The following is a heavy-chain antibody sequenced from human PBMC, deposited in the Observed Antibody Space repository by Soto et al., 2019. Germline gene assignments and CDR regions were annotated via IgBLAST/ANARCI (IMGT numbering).Heavy chain of an antibody. Sequence: GGSLRLSCTASGFTFGDYAMSWFRQAPGKGLEWVGFIRSKAYGGTTEYAASVKGRFTISRDDSKSIAYLQMNSLKTEDTAVYYCTRDHPRLGDLEWLLQGVGPYYMDVWGKGTTVTVSS. J-gene: IGHJ6*03. V-gene: IGHV3-49*03. CDR1: GFTFGDYA. D-gene: IGHD3-3*01. CDR2: IRSKAYGGTT. CDR3: TRDHPRLGDLEWLLQGVGPYYMDV.